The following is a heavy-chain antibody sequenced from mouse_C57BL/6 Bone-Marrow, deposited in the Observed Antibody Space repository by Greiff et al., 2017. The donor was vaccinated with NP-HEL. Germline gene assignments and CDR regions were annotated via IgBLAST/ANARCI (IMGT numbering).Heavy chain of an antibody. CDR2: SRNKANDYTT. CDR1: GFTFSDFY. CDR3: ARDDGYLRAMDY. V-gene: IGHV7-1*01. J-gene: IGHJ4*01. Sequence: EVHLVESGGGLVQSGRSLRLSCATSGFTFSDFYMEWVRQAPGKGLEWIAASRNKANDYTTEYSASVKGRFIVSRDTSQSILYLQMNALRAEDTAIYYCARDDGYLRAMDYWGQGTSVTVSS. D-gene: IGHD2-3*01.